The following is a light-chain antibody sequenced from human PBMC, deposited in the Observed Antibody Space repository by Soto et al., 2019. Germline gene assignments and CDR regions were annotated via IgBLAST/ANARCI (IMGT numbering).Light chain of an antibody. CDR1: QSSSSW. CDR3: QQYNSYSRT. J-gene: IGKJ1*01. V-gene: IGKV1-5*01. Sequence: DIQMTQSPSTLSASVGYRVTITCRASQSSSSWLAWYQQKPGKAPKLLIYDASSLESGVPSRFSGSGSGTEFTLTISSLPPDDFATYYCQQYNSYSRTFGQGTKVEIK. CDR2: DAS.